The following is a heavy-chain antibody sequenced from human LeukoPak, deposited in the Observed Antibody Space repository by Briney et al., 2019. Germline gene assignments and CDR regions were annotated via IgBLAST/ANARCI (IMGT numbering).Heavy chain of an antibody. CDR3: ARGKGNSPYYYYQYMDV. D-gene: IGHD5-18*01. CDR1: GGSISSYY. CDR2: IYTSGST. V-gene: IGHV4-4*07. J-gene: IGHJ6*03. Sequence: SETLSLTCTVSGGSISSYYWSWIRQPAGKGLEWIGRIYTSGSTNYNPSLKSRVTMSVDTSKNQFSLKLNSVTAADTAVYYCARGKGNSPYYYYQYMDVWGKGTTVTASS.